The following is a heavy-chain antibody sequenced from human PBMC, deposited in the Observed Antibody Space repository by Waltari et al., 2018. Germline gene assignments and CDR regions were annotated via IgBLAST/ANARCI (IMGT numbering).Heavy chain of an antibody. Sequence: EVQVVQSGAEVKKPGATVKISCKASGYPFTDFYIHWLQLAPGKGLEWMGRVNTEDGETMYGMNFRDRSTMTADTSTNTAYMELSSLRSADTAVYYCGVGGYCSPSICPWDYWGQGTLVTVSS. CDR1: GYPFTDFY. V-gene: IGHV1-69-2*01. J-gene: IGHJ4*02. CDR2: VNTEDGET. CDR3: GVGGYCSPSICPWDY. D-gene: IGHD2-15*01.